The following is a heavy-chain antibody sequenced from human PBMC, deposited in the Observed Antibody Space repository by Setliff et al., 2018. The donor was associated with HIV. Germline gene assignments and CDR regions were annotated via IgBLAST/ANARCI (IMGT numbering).Heavy chain of an antibody. CDR3: ARGVAAAGMLMDV. CDR2: FRLSGGT. D-gene: IGHD6-13*01. V-gene: IGHV4-34*01. J-gene: IGHJ6*03. Sequence: SETLSLTCTVSGGSFSSYHWSWIRHRAGKGLEWIGEFRLSGGTNYNYNPSLETRVTISVDTSKNQFSLKLTSVSAADTAVYYCARGVAAAGMLMDVWGKGTTVTVSS. CDR1: GGSFSSYH.